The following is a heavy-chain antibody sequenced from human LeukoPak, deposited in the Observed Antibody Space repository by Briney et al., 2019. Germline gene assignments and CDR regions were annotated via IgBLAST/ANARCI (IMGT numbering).Heavy chain of an antibody. J-gene: IGHJ5*02. CDR1: GFTFSNYG. D-gene: IGHD3-9*01. CDR3: AKEGAPYDDISYWFDP. Sequence: GGSLRLSCAVSGFTFSNYGMHWVRQAPGKGLEWVAVIWYDGNNKYYADSVKGRFTISRDNSKNTLYLQMNSLRAEDTAVYYCAKEGAPYDDISYWFDPWGQGTLVTVSS. V-gene: IGHV3-33*06. CDR2: IWYDGNNK.